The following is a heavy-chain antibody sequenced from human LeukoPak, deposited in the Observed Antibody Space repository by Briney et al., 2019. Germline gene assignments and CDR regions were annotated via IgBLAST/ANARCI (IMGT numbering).Heavy chain of an antibody. J-gene: IGHJ4*02. CDR2: IYPGDSDT. V-gene: IGHV5-51*01. CDR3: ARDPKSDY. CDR1: GYSFSSYW. Sequence: GESLKISCKGSGYSFSSYWIAWVRQMPGKGLEWMGIIYPGDSDTRYSPSFQGQVTISADKSINTAYLQWSNLKASDTAIYFCARDPKSDYWGQGTLVTVSS.